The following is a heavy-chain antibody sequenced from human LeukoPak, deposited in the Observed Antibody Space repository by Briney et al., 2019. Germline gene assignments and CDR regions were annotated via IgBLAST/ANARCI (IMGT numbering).Heavy chain of an antibody. CDR2: IYPGDSDT. D-gene: IGHD2-21*02. CDR3: ARRKGYCGGDCYSNYFDY. V-gene: IGHV5-51*01. Sequence: GESLKISCKGSGYSFTSYWIGWVRQMPGKGLEWMGNIYPGDSDTRYSPSFQGQVTISADKSISTAYLQWSSLKASDTAMYYCARRKGYCGGDCYSNYFDYWGQGTLVTVSS. J-gene: IGHJ4*02. CDR1: GYSFTSYW.